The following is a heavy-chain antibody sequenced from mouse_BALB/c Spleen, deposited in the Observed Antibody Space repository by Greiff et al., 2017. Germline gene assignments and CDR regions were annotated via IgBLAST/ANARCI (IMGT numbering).Heavy chain of an antibody. CDR2: ISNGGGST. CDR1: GFTFSSYT. J-gene: IGHJ4*01. V-gene: IGHV5-12-2*01. CDR3: ARQYRYDGYYYAMDY. Sequence: EVKLQESGGGLVQPGGSLKLSCAASGFTFSSYTMSWVRQTPEKRLEWVAYISNGGGSTYYPDTVKGRFTISRDNAKNTLYLQMSSLKSEDTAMYYCARQYRYDGYYYAMDYWGQGTSVTVSS. D-gene: IGHD2-14*01.